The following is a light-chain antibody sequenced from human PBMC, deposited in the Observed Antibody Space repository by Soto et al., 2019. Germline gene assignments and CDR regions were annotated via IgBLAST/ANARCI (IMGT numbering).Light chain of an antibody. CDR3: QKYNTWPPLYT. CDR2: GAS. V-gene: IGKV3-15*01. J-gene: IGKJ2*01. Sequence: EIVMTQSPATLSMSPGERATLSCRASQSISSNLAWYQQKPGQAPRLLIYGASTRATGIPARFSGSGSGTDFTLTISSLQSEDFAIYYCQKYNTWPPLYTFGQGTKLENK. CDR1: QSISSN.